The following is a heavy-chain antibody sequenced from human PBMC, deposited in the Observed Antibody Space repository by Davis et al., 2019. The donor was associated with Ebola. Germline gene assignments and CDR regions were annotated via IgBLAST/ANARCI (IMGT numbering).Heavy chain of an antibody. D-gene: IGHD6-6*01. Sequence: ESLKISCTVSGGSISSGGYYWSWIRQPPGKGLEWIGYIYYSGSTYYNPSLKSRVTISVDTSKSQFSLRLSSVSAADTAMYYCVRLSIGAPETLYYNYDVDVWGQGTTVTVSS. CDR1: GGSISSGGYY. J-gene: IGHJ6*02. V-gene: IGHV4-61*08. CDR2: IYYSGST. CDR3: VRLSIGAPETLYYNYDVDV.